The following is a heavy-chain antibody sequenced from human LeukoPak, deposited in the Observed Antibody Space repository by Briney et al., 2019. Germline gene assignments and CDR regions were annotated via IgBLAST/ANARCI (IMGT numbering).Heavy chain of an antibody. CDR2: TSTTSSSI. Sequence: GGSLRLSCVASGFTFSTSWMNWVRQAPGKGLEWVSFTSTTSSSIYYTDSVKGRFTISRDNAKNSLYLQMSSLRDEDTAVYYCARMRSGWYIDYWGQGTLVTVSS. V-gene: IGHV3-48*02. CDR1: GFTFSTSW. D-gene: IGHD6-19*01. CDR3: ARMRSGWYIDY. J-gene: IGHJ4*02.